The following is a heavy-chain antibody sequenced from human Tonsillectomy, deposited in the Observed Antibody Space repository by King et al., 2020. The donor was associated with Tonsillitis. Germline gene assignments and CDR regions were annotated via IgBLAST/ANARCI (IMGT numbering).Heavy chain of an antibody. Sequence: VQMVESGGGVVQPGGSLRLSCTASGFTFSTYPMHWVRQAPGKGLEWVAFIQFDESDKRYADSVRDRFTISRDNSKNTLYLQMNSLRAEDTAVYYCAKEGPPREKTDAFDVWGQGTMVTVSS. CDR2: IQFDESDK. CDR3: AKEGPPREKTDAFDV. J-gene: IGHJ3*01. D-gene: IGHD5-24*01. V-gene: IGHV3-30*02. CDR1: GFTFSTYP.